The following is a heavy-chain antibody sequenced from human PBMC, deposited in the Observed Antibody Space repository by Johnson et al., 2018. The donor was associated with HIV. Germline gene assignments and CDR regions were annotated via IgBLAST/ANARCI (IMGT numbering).Heavy chain of an antibody. CDR2: INWNGAST. V-gene: IGHV3-20*04. J-gene: IGHJ3*01. CDR3: ARNRPVSYGYRGAFDF. D-gene: IGHD5-18*01. CDR1: GFIFDDYG. Sequence: VQLVESGGGVVRPGGSLRLSCAASGFIFDDYGMSWVRQVPGKGLEWVSGINWNGASTGYADSVKGRFTISSDNAEDSLYLQMDSMRAEDTALYYCARNRPVSYGYRGAFDFWGQGTMVTVSS.